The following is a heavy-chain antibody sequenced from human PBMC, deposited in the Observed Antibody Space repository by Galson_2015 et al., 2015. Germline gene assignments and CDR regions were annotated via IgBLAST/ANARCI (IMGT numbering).Heavy chain of an antibody. J-gene: IGHJ6*02. CDR3: ARDGYSGGMDV. Sequence: SLRLSCAASEFTFSSYGMHWVRQAPGKGLEWVAVIWYDGSNKYYADSVKGRFTISRDNSKNTLYLQMNSLRAEDTAVYYCARDGYSGGMDVWGQGTTVTVSS. D-gene: IGHD2-2*03. CDR1: EFTFSSYG. CDR2: IWYDGSNK. V-gene: IGHV3-33*01.